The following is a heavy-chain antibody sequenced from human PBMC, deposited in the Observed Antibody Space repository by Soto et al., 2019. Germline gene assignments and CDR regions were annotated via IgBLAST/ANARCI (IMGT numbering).Heavy chain of an antibody. V-gene: IGHV1-69*06. J-gene: IGHJ6*02. CDR3: ASAALVVPAAIVVHYYGMDV. CDR2: IIPIFGTA. Sequence: SVKVSCKASGGTFSSYAISWVRQAPGQGLEWMGGIIPIFGTANYAQKFQGRVTITADKSTSTAYMELSSLRSEDTAVYYCASAALVVPAAIVVHYYGMDVWGQGTTVTVSS. CDR1: GGTFSSYA. D-gene: IGHD2-2*01.